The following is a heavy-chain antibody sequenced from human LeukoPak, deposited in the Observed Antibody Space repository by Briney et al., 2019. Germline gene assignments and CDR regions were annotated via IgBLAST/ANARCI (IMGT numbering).Heavy chain of an antibody. D-gene: IGHD5-12*01. CDR2: IYYSGST. CDR3: AREQGYSGYGRAFDI. CDR1: GGSISSYY. Sequence: SETLSLTCTVSGGSISSYYWSWIRQPPGKGLEWIGYIYYSGSTNYNPSLKSRVTISVDTSKNQFSLKLSSVTAADTAVYYCAREQGYSGYGRAFDIWGQGTMVTVSS. J-gene: IGHJ3*02. V-gene: IGHV4-59*01.